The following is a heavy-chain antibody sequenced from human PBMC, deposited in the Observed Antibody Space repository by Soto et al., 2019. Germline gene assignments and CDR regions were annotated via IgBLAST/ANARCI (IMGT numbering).Heavy chain of an antibody. D-gene: IGHD4-17*01. CDR2: INHSGST. CDR3: ARAYGGNSGVFDY. CDR1: GRSFSGYY. V-gene: IGHV4-34*01. Sequence: QVQLQQWGAGLLKPSETLSLTCAVYGRSFSGYYWSWIRQPPGKGLEGIGEINHSGSTNYNPSLKSRVTISVDTSQNQFSLNLSSVTTADTAVYYCARAYGGNSGVFDYWGQGTLVTVSS. J-gene: IGHJ4*02.